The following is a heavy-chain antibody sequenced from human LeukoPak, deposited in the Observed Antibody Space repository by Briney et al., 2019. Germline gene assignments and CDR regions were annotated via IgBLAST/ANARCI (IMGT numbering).Heavy chain of an antibody. CDR3: ARNQRRLDY. D-gene: IGHD1-14*01. Sequence: GGSLRLSCAASGFTFSNYWMKWVRQAPGKGLELVANIKQDGSEKYYVDSVKGRFTISRDNAKNSLYLQMNSLRAEDTAVYYCARNQRRLDYWGQGTLVTVSS. CDR2: IKQDGSEK. J-gene: IGHJ4*02. CDR1: GFTFSNYW. V-gene: IGHV3-7*01.